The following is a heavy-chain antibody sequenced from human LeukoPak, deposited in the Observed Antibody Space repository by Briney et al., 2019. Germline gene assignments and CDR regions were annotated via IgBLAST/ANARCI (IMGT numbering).Heavy chain of an antibody. D-gene: IGHD2-2*01. V-gene: IGHV1-2*02. Sequence: ASVKVSCKASGYTFTGYYMHWVRQAPGQGLEWMGWINPNSGGTNYAQKFQGRVTMTRDTSISTACMELSRLRSDDTAVYYCARSEIVVVPAAIWEHWFDPWGQGTLVTVSS. CDR1: GYTFTGYY. CDR3: ARSEIVVVPAAIWEHWFDP. CDR2: INPNSGGT. J-gene: IGHJ5*02.